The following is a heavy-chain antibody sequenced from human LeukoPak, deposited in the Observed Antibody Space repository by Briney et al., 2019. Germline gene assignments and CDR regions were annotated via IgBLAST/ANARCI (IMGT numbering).Heavy chain of an antibody. D-gene: IGHD3-10*01. CDR3: AREGYYYGSGSYSSL. CDR2: INAGNGNT. J-gene: IGHJ4*02. V-gene: IGHV1-3*01. CDR1: GYTFTSYA. Sequence: GASVKVSCKASGYTFTSYAMHWVRQAPGQRLEWMGWINAGNGNTKYSQKFQGRVTITRDTSASTAYMELSSLRSEDTAVYYCAREGYYYGSGSYSSLWGQGTLVTVSS.